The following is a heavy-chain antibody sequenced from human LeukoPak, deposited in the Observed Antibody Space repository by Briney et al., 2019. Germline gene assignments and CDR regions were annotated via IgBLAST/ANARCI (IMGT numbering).Heavy chain of an antibody. Sequence: SQTLSLTCTVSGGSISSGGYYWSWIRQPPGKGLEWIGYVYHSGSTYYNPSLKSRVTISVDRSKNQFSLKLSSVTAADTAVYYCARGGKAGLDAFDIWGQGTMVTVSS. CDR2: VYHSGST. CDR3: ARGGKAGLDAFDI. J-gene: IGHJ3*02. V-gene: IGHV4-30-2*01. CDR1: GGSISSGGYY. D-gene: IGHD6-19*01.